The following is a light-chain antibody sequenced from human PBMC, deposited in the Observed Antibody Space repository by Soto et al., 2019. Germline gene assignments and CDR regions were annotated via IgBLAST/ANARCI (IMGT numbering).Light chain of an antibody. CDR3: QQYHEYW. CDR2: DAS. V-gene: IGKV1-5*02. Sequence: DIHLTQSLSTVSASVCARVTIICRASQGISSWLAWYQQKPGKAPKLLIYDASSLESGVPSRFSGSGSGTEFTLTISSLQPDDFATYYCQQYHEYWFGQGTKVDIK. CDR1: QGISSW. J-gene: IGKJ1*01.